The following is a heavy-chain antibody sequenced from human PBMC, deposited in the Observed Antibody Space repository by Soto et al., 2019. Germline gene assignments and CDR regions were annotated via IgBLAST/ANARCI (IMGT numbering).Heavy chain of an antibody. D-gene: IGHD4-17*01. CDR2: IYYSGST. CDR1: GGSISSYY. J-gene: IGHJ3*02. CDR3: ARSDYDADAFDI. V-gene: IGHV4-59*01. Sequence: SETLSLTCTVSGGSISSYYWSWIRQPPGKGLEWIGYIYYSGSTNYNPSLKSRVTISVDASKNQFSLKLSSVTAADTAVYYCARSDYDADAFDIWGQGTMVTVSS.